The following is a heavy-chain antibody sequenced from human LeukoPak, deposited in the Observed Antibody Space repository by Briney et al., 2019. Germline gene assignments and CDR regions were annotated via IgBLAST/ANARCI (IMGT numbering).Heavy chain of an antibody. CDR2: IIPIFGTA. D-gene: IGHD2-2*01. Sequence: SVKVSCKASGGTFSSYTISWVRQAPGQGLEWMGGIIPIFGTANYAQKFQGRVTITTDESTSTAYMELSSLRSEDTAVYYRARELYCSSTSCYSSFDYWGQGTLVTVSS. CDR3: ARELYCSSTSCYSSFDY. CDR1: GGTFSSYT. V-gene: IGHV1-69*05. J-gene: IGHJ4*02.